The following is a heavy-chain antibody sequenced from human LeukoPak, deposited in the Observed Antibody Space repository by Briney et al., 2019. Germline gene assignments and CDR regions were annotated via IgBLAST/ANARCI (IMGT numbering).Heavy chain of an antibody. CDR3: ARGGGSYYY. Sequence: SETLSLTCTVSGYSISSTYYWGWIRQPPGKGLEWIGEINHSGSTNYNPSLKSRVTISVDTSKNQFSLKLNSVTAADTAVYYCARGGGSYYYWGQGTLVTVSS. J-gene: IGHJ4*02. D-gene: IGHD1-26*01. V-gene: IGHV4-38-2*02. CDR2: INHSGST. CDR1: GYSISSTYY.